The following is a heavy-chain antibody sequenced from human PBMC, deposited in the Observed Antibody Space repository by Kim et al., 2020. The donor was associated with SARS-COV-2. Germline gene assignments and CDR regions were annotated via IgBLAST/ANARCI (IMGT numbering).Heavy chain of an antibody. V-gene: IGHV1-69*04. CDR2: IIPILGIA. J-gene: IGHJ4*02. Sequence: SVKVSCKASGGTFSSYAISWVRQAPGQGLEWMGRIIPILGIANYAQKFQGRVTITADKSTSTAYMELSSLRSEDTAVYYCARAHPTHPDYDFWSGYYYWGQGTLVTVSS. CDR1: GGTFSSYA. CDR3: ARAHPTHPDYDFWSGYYY. D-gene: IGHD3-3*01.